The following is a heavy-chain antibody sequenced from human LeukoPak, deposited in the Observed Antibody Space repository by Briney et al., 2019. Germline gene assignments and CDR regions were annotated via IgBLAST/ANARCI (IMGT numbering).Heavy chain of an antibody. CDR2: IYYSGST. J-gene: IGHJ4*02. CDR1: GGSISSSSYS. V-gene: IGHV4-39*01. CDR3: ARLRFDFWSGYTHPYFDY. Sequence: PSETLSLXCTVSGGSISSSSYSWGWIRQPKGKGLEWIGSIYYSGSTYYNPSLKSRFTISVETTKIRCSLKLSSVAATDTAVYFCARLRFDFWSGYTHPYFDYWGQGTLVTVSS. D-gene: IGHD3-3*01.